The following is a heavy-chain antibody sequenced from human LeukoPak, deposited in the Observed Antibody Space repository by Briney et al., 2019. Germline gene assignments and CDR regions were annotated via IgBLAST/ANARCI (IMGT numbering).Heavy chain of an antibody. J-gene: IGHJ4*02. V-gene: IGHV4-38-2*02. CDR1: GYSISSGYY. CDR2: IYHSGST. Sequence: PSETLSLTCTVSGYSISSGYYWGWIRQLPGKGLEWIGSIYHSGSTYYNPSLKSRVTISVDTSKNQFSLKLSSVTAADTAVYYCARVTDRYGDFDYWGQGTLVTVSS. D-gene: IGHD4-17*01. CDR3: ARVTDRYGDFDY.